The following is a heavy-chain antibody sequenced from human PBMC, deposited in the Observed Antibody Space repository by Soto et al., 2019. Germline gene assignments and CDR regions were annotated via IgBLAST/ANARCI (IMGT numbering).Heavy chain of an antibody. CDR3: ARDRYYDILTGYSLLYYYYGMDV. V-gene: IGHV3-48*01. J-gene: IGHJ6*02. D-gene: IGHD3-9*01. CDR2: ISSSSSTI. Sequence: GGSLRLSCAASGFTFSSYSMNWVRQAPGKGLEWVSYISSSSSTIYYADSVKGRFTISRDNAKNSLYLQMNSLRAEDTAVYYCARDRYYDILTGYSLLYYYYGMDVWGQGTTVTVSS. CDR1: GFTFSSYS.